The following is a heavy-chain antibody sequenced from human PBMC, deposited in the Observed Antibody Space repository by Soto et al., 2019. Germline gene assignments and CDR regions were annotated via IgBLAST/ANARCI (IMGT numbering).Heavy chain of an antibody. Sequence: QVQLVQSGAELKKPGASVSLSCKASGFSFNIYYIHWVRQSPGEGLQWMGVINPSNGFTSYPQKFRGRVSMPAERPTARVLWELSSLKLGDTAVYFWARYGPDFLWGGACPLVYYYHGRGVGGKGAAVPVPS. CDR1: GFSFNIYY. CDR2: INPSNGFT. J-gene: IGHJ6*04. CDR3: ARYGPDFLWGGACPLVYYYHGRGV. V-gene: IGHV1-46*02. D-gene: IGHD2-8*01.